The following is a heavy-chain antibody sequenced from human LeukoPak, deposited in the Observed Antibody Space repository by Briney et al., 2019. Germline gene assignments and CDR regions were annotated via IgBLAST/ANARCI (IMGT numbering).Heavy chain of an antibody. J-gene: IGHJ4*02. CDR2: ISYDGSNK. D-gene: IGHD2-8*01. Sequence: PEGSLRLSCAASGFTFSSYWMHWVRQAPGKGLEWVAVISYDGSNKYYADSVKGRFTISRDNSKNTLYLQMNSLRAEDTAVYYCARGYCTNGVCYPFDYWGQGTLVTVSS. CDR3: ARGYCTNGVCYPFDY. V-gene: IGHV3-30*03. CDR1: GFTFSSYW.